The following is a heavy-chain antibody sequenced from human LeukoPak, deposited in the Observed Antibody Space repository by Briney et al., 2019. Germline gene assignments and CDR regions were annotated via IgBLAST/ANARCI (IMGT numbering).Heavy chain of an antibody. D-gene: IGHD2-2*01. CDR3: AGDTFQPGLIDS. CDR2: INTDSSDI. J-gene: IGHJ4*02. Sequence: QPGGSLRLSCAASGFTFSRYAMNWVRQAPGKGLEWVSYINTDSSDIHYADSVRGRFTISRDNARNTLYLQLSSLRAEDSAVYYCAGDTFQPGLIDSWGQGTLVTVSS. V-gene: IGHV3-48*04. CDR1: GFTFSRYA.